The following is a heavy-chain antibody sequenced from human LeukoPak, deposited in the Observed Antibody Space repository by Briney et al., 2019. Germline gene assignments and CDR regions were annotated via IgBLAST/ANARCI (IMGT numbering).Heavy chain of an antibody. CDR1: GGSISSYS. CDR2: ISYSGST. CDR3: ARDLVVVAAANSDAFVI. J-gene: IGHJ3*02. Sequence: PSETLSLTCTVSGGSISSYSWSWIRQPPGKGLEWIGYISYSGSTNYNPSLRSRVTISVDTSKNQFSLKVNSVTAADTAVYYCARDLVVVAAANSDAFVIWGQGTMVTVSS. D-gene: IGHD2-15*01. V-gene: IGHV4-59*12.